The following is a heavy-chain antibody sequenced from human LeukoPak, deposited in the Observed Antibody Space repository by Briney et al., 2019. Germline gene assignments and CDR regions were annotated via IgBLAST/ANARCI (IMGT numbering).Heavy chain of an antibody. CDR1: GGSVISTNW. Sequence: SGTLSLTCGVSGGSVISTNWWTWVRQPPGKGLEWIGEVHLDGRTNYNPSLGSRLTMSVDLSENQVPLKLTSVTAADTAVYYCAREGGFYRPLDYSGQGTLVTVSS. D-gene: IGHD3-3*01. J-gene: IGHJ4*02. V-gene: IGHV4-4*02. CDR2: VHLDGRT. CDR3: AREGGFYRPLDY.